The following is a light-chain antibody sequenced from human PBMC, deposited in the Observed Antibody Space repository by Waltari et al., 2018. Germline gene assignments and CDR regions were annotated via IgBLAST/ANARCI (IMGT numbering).Light chain of an antibody. CDR2: DVN. J-gene: IGLJ2*01. V-gene: IGLV2-14*03. Sequence: SALTHPAPVSGSPGQSTTISGSGTSSDSGVYKYVSWYQQHPGKAPKLIIYDVNNRPSGVSNRFSGSKSGSSASLTISGLQAEDEADYYCSSFAGSSTGIFGGGTKVTVL. CDR3: SSFAGSSTGI. CDR1: SSDSGVYKY.